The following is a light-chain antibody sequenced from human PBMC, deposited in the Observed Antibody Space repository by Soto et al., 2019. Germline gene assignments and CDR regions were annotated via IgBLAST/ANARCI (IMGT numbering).Light chain of an antibody. CDR3: QQYYSYPGT. CDR1: QSISSW. V-gene: IGKV1-5*01. J-gene: IGKJ1*01. Sequence: DIQMTQSPSTLSASVGDRVTITCRASQSISSWLAWYQQKPGKAPKVLIYDASSLESGVPSRFSGSGSGTEFTLTISSLQPDDFATYYCQQYYSYPGTFGQGTKVEIK. CDR2: DAS.